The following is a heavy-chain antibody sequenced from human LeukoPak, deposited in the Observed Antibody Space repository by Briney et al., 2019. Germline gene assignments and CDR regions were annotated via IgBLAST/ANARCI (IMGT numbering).Heavy chain of an antibody. CDR1: GYTFTGYY. J-gene: IGHJ6*03. D-gene: IGHD3-22*01. Sequence: GASVKVSCKASGYTFTGYYMHWVRQAPGQGLEWMGWINPNSGGTNYAQKFQGRVTMTRDTSISTAYMELSRLRSDDTAVYYCARVPYYYDSSGYFAGVGYMDVWGKGTTVTVSS. CDR3: ARVPYYYDSSGYFAGVGYMDV. V-gene: IGHV1-2*02. CDR2: INPNSGGT.